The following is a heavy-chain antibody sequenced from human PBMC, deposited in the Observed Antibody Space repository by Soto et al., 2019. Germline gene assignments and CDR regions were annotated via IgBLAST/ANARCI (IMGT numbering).Heavy chain of an antibody. CDR1: GYTFTSYY. CDR3: ARVKVAVAGTEAFDI. J-gene: IGHJ3*02. CDR2: INPSGGST. Sequence: QVQLVQSGAEVKKPGASVKVSCKASGYTFTSYYMHWVRQAPGQGLEWMGIINPSGGSTSYAQKFQVRVTMTRDTSTSTVYMELSSLRSEDTAVYYCARVKVAVAGTEAFDIWGQGTMVTVSS. D-gene: IGHD6-19*01. V-gene: IGHV1-46*01.